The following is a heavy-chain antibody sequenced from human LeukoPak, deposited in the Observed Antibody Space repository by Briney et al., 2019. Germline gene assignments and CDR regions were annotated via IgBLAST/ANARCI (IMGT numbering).Heavy chain of an antibody. J-gene: IGHJ4*02. CDR1: GFAFRSYG. Sequence: QPGGSLRLSCAASGFAFRSYGMHWVRQAPGKGLEWVAAIWYDGSNKYYADSVRGRFTISRDNSKNTLYLQMNSLRGEDTAVYYCAKGWSSGWPYYFDYWGQGTLVTVSS. CDR3: AKGWSSGWPYYFDY. V-gene: IGHV3-33*06. D-gene: IGHD6-19*01. CDR2: IWYDGSNK.